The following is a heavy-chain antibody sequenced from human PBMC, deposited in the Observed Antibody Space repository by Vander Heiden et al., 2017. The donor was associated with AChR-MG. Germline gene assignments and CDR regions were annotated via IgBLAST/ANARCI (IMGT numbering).Heavy chain of an antibody. V-gene: IGHV3-48*02. CDR1: GFTFSTYS. Sequence: EVQLVESGGGLVQPGGSLRLSCAASGFTFSTYSMNWVRQDAGKGLEWVSYISSSSSTIYYADSVKGRFTISRDNAKNSRDLKMNSMSEQETAVYYCARAELERPGTPYYFDYWGQGTLVTLSS. CDR3: ARAELERPGTPYYFDY. D-gene: IGHD1-1*01. CDR2: ISSSSSTI. J-gene: IGHJ4*02.